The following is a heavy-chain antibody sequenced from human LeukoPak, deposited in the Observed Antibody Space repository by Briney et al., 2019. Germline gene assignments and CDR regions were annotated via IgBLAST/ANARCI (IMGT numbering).Heavy chain of an antibody. CDR2: MNPNRGNT. D-gene: IGHD3-22*01. CDR1: GYTFTSYD. V-gene: IGHV1-8*01. CDR3: ARVYYDSSGYYIDY. J-gene: IGHJ4*01. Sequence: ASVKVSCKASGYTFTSYDINWVRQATGQGLEWMGSMNPNRGNTGYAQKFQGRVTMTRNTSISTAYMELSSLRSEDTAVYYCARVYYDSSGYYIDYWGPGTLVTVSS.